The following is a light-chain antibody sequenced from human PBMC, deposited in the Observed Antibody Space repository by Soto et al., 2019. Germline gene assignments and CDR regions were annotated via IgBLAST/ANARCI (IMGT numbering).Light chain of an antibody. CDR2: DAS. V-gene: IGKV1-33*01. Sequence: DIQMTQSPSSLSASVGDRVTITCQASQAISNYLNWYQQKPGKAPKLLIYDASNLETGVPSRFSGSGSGTDFTFTISSLQPEDIATYYCQQYDNRGFTFGPGTKVDIK. J-gene: IGKJ3*01. CDR3: QQYDNRGFT. CDR1: QAISNY.